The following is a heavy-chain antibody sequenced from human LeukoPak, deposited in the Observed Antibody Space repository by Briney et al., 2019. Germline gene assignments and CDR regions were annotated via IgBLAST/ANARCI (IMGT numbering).Heavy chain of an antibody. D-gene: IGHD3-22*01. CDR1: GFIVSDYH. CDR3: ARDSSGYYPDY. Sequence: PGGSLRLSCAASGFIVSDYHMTWVRRAPGQGLEWVSLINGGGNTYYADSVKGSFTISRDSSKNTLYLQMNSLRAEDTAVYYCARDSSGYYPDYWGQGTLVTVSS. CDR2: INGGGNT. J-gene: IGHJ4*02. V-gene: IGHV3-53*01.